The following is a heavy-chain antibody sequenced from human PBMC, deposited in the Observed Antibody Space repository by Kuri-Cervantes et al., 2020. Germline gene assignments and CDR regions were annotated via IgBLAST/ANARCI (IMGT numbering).Heavy chain of an antibody. CDR1: GFTFSNTW. CDR3: TTDGLTVSGLDC. D-gene: IGHD6-19*01. Sequence: GESLKISCAASGFTFSNTWMMWVRQAPGKGLEWVGRIKKKTDGGTTDYAAPVKGRFTISRDDSENTLFLQMNSLKTEDTAVYYCTTDGLTVSGLDCWGQGTLVTVSS. J-gene: IGHJ4*02. CDR2: IKKKTDGGTT. V-gene: IGHV3-15*01.